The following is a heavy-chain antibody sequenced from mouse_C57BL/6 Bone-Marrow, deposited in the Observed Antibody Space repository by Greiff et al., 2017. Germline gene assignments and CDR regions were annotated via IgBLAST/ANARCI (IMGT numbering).Heavy chain of an antibody. CDR2: IYPGSGST. CDR1: GYTFTSYW. CDR3: ARGHYSKGY. V-gene: IGHV1-55*01. D-gene: IGHD2-5*01. J-gene: IGHJ2*01. Sequence: QVQLQQPGAELVKPGASVKMSCKASGYTFTSYWITWVKQRPGQGLAWIGDIYPGSGSTNYTEKFKSKATLTVDTSSSTAFMQLSSLTSEDSAVYYFARGHYSKGYWGQGTTLTVSS.